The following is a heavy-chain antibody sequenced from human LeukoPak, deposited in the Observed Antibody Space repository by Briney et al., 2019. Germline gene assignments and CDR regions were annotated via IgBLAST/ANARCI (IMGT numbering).Heavy chain of an antibody. D-gene: IGHD1-20*01. CDR1: GFTFSHSA. Sequence: GGSLRLSCAASGFTFSHSAMSWVRQAPGKGLEWISTISGSGSDTNYADSVRGRLIISRDNSKNTLFLQMNSPRAADTAVYYCARDSNNWNVDAFDFWGQGTMVTVSS. CDR3: ARDSNNWNVDAFDF. V-gene: IGHV3-23*01. J-gene: IGHJ3*01. CDR2: ISGSGSDT.